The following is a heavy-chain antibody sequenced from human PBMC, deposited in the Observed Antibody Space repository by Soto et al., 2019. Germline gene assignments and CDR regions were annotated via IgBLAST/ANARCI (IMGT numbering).Heavy chain of an antibody. CDR3: ASGGHSGYDPPHY. V-gene: IGHV1-69*02. CDR1: GGTFSSYT. D-gene: IGHD5-12*01. J-gene: IGHJ4*02. CDR2: IIPILGIA. Sequence: QVQLVQSGAEVKKPGSSVKVSCKASGGTFSSYTISWVRQAPGQGLEWMGRIIPILGIANYAQKFQGRVTITADKSTSTAYMELSSLRSEDTAVYYCASGGHSGYDPPHYWGQGTLVTVSS.